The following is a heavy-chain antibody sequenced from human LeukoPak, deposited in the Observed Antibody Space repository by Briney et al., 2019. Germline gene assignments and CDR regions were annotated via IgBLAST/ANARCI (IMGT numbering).Heavy chain of an antibody. CDR1: GGSISTGSFY. V-gene: IGHV4-61*01. CDR2: VSDTGRT. D-gene: IGHD5-24*01. J-gene: IGHJ4*02. Sequence: PSETLSLRCNVSGGSISTGSFYWSWIRQSPEKGLEWIGYVSDTGRTDYNPSLRGRVTISQDTSKNQFSLSLASVTAADTAVYYCARGALGGRRLLYYFDFWGQGSLVTVSS. CDR3: ARGALGGRRLLYYFDF.